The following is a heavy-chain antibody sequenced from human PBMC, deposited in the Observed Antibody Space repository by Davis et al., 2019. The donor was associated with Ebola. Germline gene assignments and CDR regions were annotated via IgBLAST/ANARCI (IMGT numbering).Heavy chain of an antibody. CDR2: IKQDGSEK. J-gene: IGHJ4*02. CDR1: GFTFSNYW. Sequence: PGGSLRLSCAASGFTFSNYWMSWVRQAPGKGLEWVANIKQDGSEKYYVDSVKGRFTISRDNAKNSLHLQMNSLRAEDTAVYYCAREYYDSSGSPYDYWGQGTLVTVSS. D-gene: IGHD3-22*01. CDR3: AREYYDSSGSPYDY. V-gene: IGHV3-7*01.